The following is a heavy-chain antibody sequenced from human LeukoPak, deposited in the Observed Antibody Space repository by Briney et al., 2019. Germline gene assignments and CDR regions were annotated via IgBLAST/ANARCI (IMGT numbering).Heavy chain of an antibody. CDR3: ARDHSSGVGFFDY. V-gene: IGHV3-48*03. D-gene: IGHD6-19*01. CDR2: ISSSGSTI. Sequence: GGSLRLSCAASGFTFSSYEMNWVRQAPGKGLEWVSYISSSGSTIYYADSVKGRFTISRDNAKDSLYLQMNSLRAEDTAVYYCARDHSSGVGFFDYWGQGTLVTVSS. CDR1: GFTFSSYE. J-gene: IGHJ4*02.